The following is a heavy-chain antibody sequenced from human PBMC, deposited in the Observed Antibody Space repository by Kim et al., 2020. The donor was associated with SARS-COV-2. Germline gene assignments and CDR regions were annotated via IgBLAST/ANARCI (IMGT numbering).Heavy chain of an antibody. CDR2: T. CDR3: AKEGYSSSWGD. J-gene: IGHJ4*02. Sequence: TYYADSVKGRFTISRDNSKNTRYLQMNSLRAEDTAVYYCAKEGYSSSWGDWGQGTLVTVSS. D-gene: IGHD6-13*01. V-gene: IGHV3-23*01.